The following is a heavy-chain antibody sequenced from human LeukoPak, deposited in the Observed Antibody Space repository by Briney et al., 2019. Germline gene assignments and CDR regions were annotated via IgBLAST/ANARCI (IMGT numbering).Heavy chain of an antibody. Sequence: PGGSLRLSCAASGFTFSSYGMHWVRQAPGKGLEWVAVIWYDGSNKYYADSVKGRFTISRDNSKNTLYLQMNSLRAEDTAVYYCARDWRQVFWFDPWGQGTLVTVSS. CDR3: ARDWRQVFWFDP. V-gene: IGHV3-33*08. D-gene: IGHD3-10*01. CDR2: IWYDGSNK. J-gene: IGHJ5*02. CDR1: GFTFSSYG.